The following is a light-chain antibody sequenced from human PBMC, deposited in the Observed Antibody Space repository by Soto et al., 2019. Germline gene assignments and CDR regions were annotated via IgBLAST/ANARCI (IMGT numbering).Light chain of an antibody. CDR2: EVS. V-gene: IGLV2-14*01. CDR3: SSYTAGGTI. Sequence: LTQPASVPGSPGQSITISCTGTSGDVGGYYYVSWYQQLPGKAPKLMISEVSNRPSGVSNRFSGSKSGNTASLTISGLQAEDEADYYCSSYTAGGTIFGTGTKVTVL. CDR1: SGDVGGYYY. J-gene: IGLJ1*01.